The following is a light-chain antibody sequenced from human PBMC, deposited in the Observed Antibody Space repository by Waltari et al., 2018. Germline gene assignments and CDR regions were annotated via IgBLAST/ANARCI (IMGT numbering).Light chain of an antibody. CDR3: FSIDSSGNYRV. CDR2: EDI. V-gene: IGLV3-10*01. Sequence: SYELTQPPSVSVSPGQTARITCSGDALPKNYSYCYQQNSGQAPVLVIYEDIKRPPGIPERLSGSSSGTMATLTISGAQVEDEADYYCFSIDSSGNYRVFGGGTKLTVL. J-gene: IGLJ3*02. CDR1: ALPKNY.